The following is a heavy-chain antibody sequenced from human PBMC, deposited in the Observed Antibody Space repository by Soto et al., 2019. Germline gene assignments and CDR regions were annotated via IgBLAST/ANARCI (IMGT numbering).Heavy chain of an antibody. V-gene: IGHV4-59*01. CDR3: ARGGDSSGWYNWFDP. CDR2: IYYSGST. D-gene: IGHD6-19*01. CDR1: GVSISSYY. J-gene: IGHJ5*02. Sequence: QVQLQESGPGLVKPSETLSLTCTVSGVSISSYYWSWIRQPPGKGLEWIGYIYYSGSTNYNPSLKSRVTISVDTSKNQFSLKLSSVTAADTAVYYCARGGDSSGWYNWFDPWGQGTLVTVSS.